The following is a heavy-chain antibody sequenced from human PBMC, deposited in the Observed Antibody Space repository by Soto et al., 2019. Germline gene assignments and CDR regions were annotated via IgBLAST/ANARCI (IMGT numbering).Heavy chain of an antibody. J-gene: IGHJ6*02. Sequence: QVQLVQSGAEVSKPGSSVKVSCKASGGTFSSYAISWVRQAPGQGLEWMGGIIPIFGTANYAQKFQGRVTITADESTSTAYMELSSLRSEDTAVYYCARGLSVDTTMVSYYYYGIDVWGQGTTVTVSS. CDR2: IIPIFGTA. D-gene: IGHD5-18*01. CDR1: GGTFSSYA. CDR3: ARGLSVDTTMVSYYYYGIDV. V-gene: IGHV1-69*01.